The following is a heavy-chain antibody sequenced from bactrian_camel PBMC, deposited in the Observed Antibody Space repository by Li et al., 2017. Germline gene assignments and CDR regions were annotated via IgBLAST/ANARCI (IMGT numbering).Heavy chain of an antibody. J-gene: IGHJ4*01. CDR2: IHTGAENT. CDR3: AIEPTGDQVQRLGYSGNWLDGDMYNI. V-gene: IGHV3S1*01. D-gene: IGHD6*01. Sequence: QLVESGGGSVQAGGSLRLSCAASGYIYSGNCFGWFRQAAGKEREGVAAIHTGAENTYYADSVKGRFTISHDNVKNTVYLQMNNLEPGDTAMYYCAIEPTGDQVQRLGYSGNWLDGDMYNIWGQGTQVTVS. CDR1: GYIYSGNC.